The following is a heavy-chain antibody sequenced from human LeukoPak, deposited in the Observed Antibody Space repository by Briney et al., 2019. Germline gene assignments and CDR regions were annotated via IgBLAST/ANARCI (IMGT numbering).Heavy chain of an antibody. CDR3: AAVRLSYYCYGMDG. J-gene: IGHJ6*02. CDR1: GFTFTSST. V-gene: IGHV1-58*02. CDR2: IVVGSGNT. Sequence: SVTVSYKASGFTFTSSTMQWVRQARGHRLEWIGWIVVGSGNTHYAQKFQQRVTITRDMSTSTAYLELSGLRSEATALYYCAAVRLSYYCYGMDGWGQGTTVTVS.